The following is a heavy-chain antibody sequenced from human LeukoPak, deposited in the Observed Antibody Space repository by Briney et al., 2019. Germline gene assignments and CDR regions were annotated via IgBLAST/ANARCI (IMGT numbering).Heavy chain of an antibody. J-gene: IGHJ3*02. CDR2: VSYDGTNK. V-gene: IGHV3-30*03. Sequence: GGSLRLSCAASGFTFSSYGIHWVRQAPGKGLEWVAVVSYDGTNKYYADSVKGRITISRDNSENTLYLQMSSLRAEDTAVYYCARDMNNRGAFDIWGQGTMVTVSS. CDR3: ARDMNNRGAFDI. CDR1: GFTFSSYG. D-gene: IGHD1/OR15-1a*01.